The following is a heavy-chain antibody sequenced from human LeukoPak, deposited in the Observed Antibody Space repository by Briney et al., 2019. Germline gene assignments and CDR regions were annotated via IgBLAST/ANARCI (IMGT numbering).Heavy chain of an antibody. CDR3: AREDHYYDYCSGYFPVFDY. CDR2: ISSDGSST. CDR1: EFTFSSYW. V-gene: IGHV3-74*01. D-gene: IGHD3-3*01. J-gene: IGHJ4*02. Sequence: GGSLRLPCAASEFTFSSYWMHWVRQALGKGLVWVSRISSDGSSTSYADSVKGRFTISRDNAKNTLYLQMNSLRAEDTAVYYCAREDHYYDYCSGYFPVFDYWGQGTLVTVSS.